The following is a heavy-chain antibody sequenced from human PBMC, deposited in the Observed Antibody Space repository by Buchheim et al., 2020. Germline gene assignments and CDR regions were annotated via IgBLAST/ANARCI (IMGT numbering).Heavy chain of an antibody. CDR3: AKGTVYYYGSGSYYSPYGMDV. CDR1: GFTFSSYA. Sequence: EVQLLESGGGLVQPGGSLRLSCAASGFTFSSYAMSWVRQAPGKGLEWVSAISGSGGSTYYAGSVKGRFTISRDNFKNTLYLQMNSLRAEDTAVYYCAKGTVYYYGSGSYYSPYGMDVWGQGTT. CDR2: ISGSGGST. J-gene: IGHJ6*02. V-gene: IGHV3-23*01. D-gene: IGHD3-10*01.